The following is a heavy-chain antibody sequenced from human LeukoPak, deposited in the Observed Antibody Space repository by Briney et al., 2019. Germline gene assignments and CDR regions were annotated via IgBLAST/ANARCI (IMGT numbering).Heavy chain of an antibody. CDR3: ARGRGWVDY. Sequence: GGSLRLSCAASGFPFSDYWMTWVRQAPGKGLEWVANIKQDGSEKYYVDSVKGRFTISRDNTKNSLFLQMNSLRVDDMAVYYCARGRGWVDYWGQGTLVTVSS. CDR1: GFPFSDYW. J-gene: IGHJ4*02. CDR2: IKQDGSEK. D-gene: IGHD3-16*01. V-gene: IGHV3-7*01.